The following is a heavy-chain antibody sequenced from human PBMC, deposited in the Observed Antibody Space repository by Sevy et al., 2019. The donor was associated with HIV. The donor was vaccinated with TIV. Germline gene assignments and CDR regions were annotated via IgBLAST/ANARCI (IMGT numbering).Heavy chain of an antibody. D-gene: IGHD3-22*01. J-gene: IGHJ4*02. CDR1: GFTFSSYE. CDR2: ISSSGSTI. V-gene: IGHV3-48*03. CDR3: ARETTYYYDSSGPLDY. Sequence: GGSLRLSCAASGFTFSSYEMNWVRQAPGKGLEWVSSISSSGSTIYYADSVKGRFTISRDNAKNSLYLQMNSLRAEDTAVYYCARETTYYYDSSGPLDYWGQGTLVTVSS.